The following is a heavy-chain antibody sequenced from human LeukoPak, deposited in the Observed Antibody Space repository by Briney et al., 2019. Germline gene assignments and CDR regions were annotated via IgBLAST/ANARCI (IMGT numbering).Heavy chain of an antibody. D-gene: IGHD3-22*01. CDR3: ARDEAYYYDSSGYYYYYGMDV. Sequence: PGGSLRLSCAASGFTFSNYGMHWVRQAPGKGLEWVAVIWYDGSNKYYADSVKGRFTISRDNSKNTLYLQMNSLRAEGTAVYYCARDEAYYYDSSGYYYYYGMDVWGQGTTVTVSS. J-gene: IGHJ6*02. CDR1: GFTFSNYG. V-gene: IGHV3-33*08. CDR2: IWYDGSNK.